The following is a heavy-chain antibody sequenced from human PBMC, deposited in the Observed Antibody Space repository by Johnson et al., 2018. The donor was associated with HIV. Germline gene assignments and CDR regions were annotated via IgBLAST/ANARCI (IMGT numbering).Heavy chain of an antibody. CDR1: GFTFSDYY. Sequence: QEQLVESGGGLVKPGGSLRLSCAASGFTFSDYYMSWIRQAPGKGLEWVAVISYDGSNKYYADSVKGRFTISRDNSKNTLYLQMNSLRAEDTTVYFCAIMFAPEYADAVDFWCQGTAVTVSS. CDR2: ISYDGSNK. D-gene: IGHD3-10*02. CDR3: AIMFAPEYADAVDF. V-gene: IGHV3-30*03. J-gene: IGHJ3*01.